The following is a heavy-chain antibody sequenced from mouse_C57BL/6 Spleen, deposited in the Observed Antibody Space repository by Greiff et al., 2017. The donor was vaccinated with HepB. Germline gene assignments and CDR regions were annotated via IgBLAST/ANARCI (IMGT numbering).Heavy chain of an antibody. V-gene: IGHV1-69*01. CDR1: GYTFTSYW. CDR2: IDPSDSYT. CDR3: GSGYYDMDY. Sequence: QVQLQQPGAELVMPGASVKLSCKASGYTFTSYWMHWVKQRPGQGLEWIGEIDPSDSYTNYNQKFKGKSTLTVDKSSSTAYMQLSSLTSEDSAVYYCGSGYYDMDYWGQGTSVTVSS. J-gene: IGHJ4*01.